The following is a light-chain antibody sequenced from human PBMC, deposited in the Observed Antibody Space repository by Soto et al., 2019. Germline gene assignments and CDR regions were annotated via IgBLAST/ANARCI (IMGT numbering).Light chain of an antibody. J-gene: IGLJ1*01. Sequence: QSVLAQPASVSGSPGQPITISCTGTSNDVGHFNYVSWFQQHPGEAPKLLIFDVSNWPSGVSDRFSGSKSGNTASLTISGLQPEDEADYYCTSSTTSNTFVFGSGTKVTVL. CDR1: SNDVGHFNY. CDR3: TSSTTSNTFV. V-gene: IGLV2-14*03. CDR2: DVS.